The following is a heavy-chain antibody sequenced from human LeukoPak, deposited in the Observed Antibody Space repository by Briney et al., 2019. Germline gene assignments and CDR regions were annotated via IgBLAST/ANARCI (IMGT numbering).Heavy chain of an antibody. CDR2: IKQDGSEK. CDR1: GFTFSSYW. CDR3: AGYCSSTSCYFVDY. Sequence: GGSLRLSCAASGFTFSSYWMSWVRQAPGKGLEWVANIKQDGSEKYYVDSVKGRFTISRDNAKNSLYLQMNSLRAEDTAVHYCAGYCSSTSCYFVDYWGQGTLVTVSS. J-gene: IGHJ4*02. D-gene: IGHD2-2*01. V-gene: IGHV3-7*03.